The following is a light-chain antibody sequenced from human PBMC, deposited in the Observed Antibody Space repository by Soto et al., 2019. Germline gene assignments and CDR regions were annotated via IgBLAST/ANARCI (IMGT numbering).Light chain of an antibody. Sequence: EIVLTQSPGTLSLSPGERASLSCRASHSISDSFFAWYQQKPGQAPRLLIYGGSRRATGIPDRFSGSGPGTDFTLTINRLEPEDFAVYYCQQYHNSPFTFGPGTRVDFK. J-gene: IGKJ3*01. CDR3: QQYHNSPFT. CDR2: GGS. CDR1: HSISDSF. V-gene: IGKV3-20*01.